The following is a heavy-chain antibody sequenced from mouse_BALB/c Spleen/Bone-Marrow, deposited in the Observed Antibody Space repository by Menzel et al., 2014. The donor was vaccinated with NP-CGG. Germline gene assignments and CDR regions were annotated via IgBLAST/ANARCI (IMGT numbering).Heavy chain of an antibody. V-gene: IGHV1-4*01. CDR3: TMRYYAMDY. CDR2: IIPSSGYT. CDR1: GYTFTRYT. Sequence: QVQLQQSGAELARPGASVKMSCQASGYTFTRYTMHWEKQRPGQGLEWIGYIIPSSGYTNYNQKFKDKATLTADKSSSTAYMQLRSLTSEDSAVYYCTMRYYAMDYWGQGTSVNVSS. J-gene: IGHJ4*01.